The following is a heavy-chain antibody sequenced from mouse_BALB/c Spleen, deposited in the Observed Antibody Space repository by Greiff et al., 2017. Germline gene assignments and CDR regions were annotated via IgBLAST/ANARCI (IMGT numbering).Heavy chain of an antibody. V-gene: IGHV1-4*02. J-gene: IGHJ3*01. CDR3: ARRNYGSSLFAY. Sequence: QVQLQQSAAELARPGASVKMSCKASGYTFTSYTMHWVKQRPGQGLEWIGYINPSSGYTEYNQKFKDKATLTADKSSSTAYMQLSSLTSEDSAVYYCARRNYGSSLFAYWGQGTLVTVSA. CDR1: GYTFTSYT. D-gene: IGHD1-1*01. CDR2: INPSSGYT.